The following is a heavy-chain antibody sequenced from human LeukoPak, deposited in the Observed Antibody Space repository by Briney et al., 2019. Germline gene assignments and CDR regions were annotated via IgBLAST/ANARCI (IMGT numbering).Heavy chain of an antibody. CDR2: INPNSDVT. CDR1: GYTFTGYY. J-gene: IGHJ3*02. D-gene: IGHD3-22*01. V-gene: IGHV1-2*02. CDR3: AREYYYESSDYYVVLSGAFDI. Sequence: ASVKVSCKASGYTFTGYYMHWVRQAPGQGLEWMGWINPNSDVTNYAQKFQGRVIMTRDTSISTAYMELISLRSDDTAVYYCAREYYYESSDYYVVLSGAFDIWGQGTMVTVSS.